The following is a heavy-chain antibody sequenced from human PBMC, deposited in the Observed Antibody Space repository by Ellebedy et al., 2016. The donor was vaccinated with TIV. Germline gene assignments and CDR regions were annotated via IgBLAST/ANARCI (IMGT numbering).Heavy chain of an antibody. CDR3: ARGMRVMSYYYGMDV. V-gene: IGHV3-53*01. CDR2: IYSGGST. D-gene: IGHD3-16*01. CDR1: GFIVSRNY. J-gene: IGHJ6*02. Sequence: PGGSLRLSCAASGFIVSRNYMSWVRQAPGKGLEWVSVIYSGGSTYYADSVKGRFTISRDNAKNSLYLQMNSLRAEDTAVYHCARGMRVMSYYYGMDVWGQGTTVTVSS.